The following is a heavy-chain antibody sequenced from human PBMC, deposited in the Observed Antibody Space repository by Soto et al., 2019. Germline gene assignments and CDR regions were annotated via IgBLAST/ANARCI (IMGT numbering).Heavy chain of an antibody. CDR1: GYSVSSSDYY. J-gene: IGHJ6*02. CDR3: APLSVSLSGPYGIHV. D-gene: IGHD2-15*01. Sequence: SETLSLPCIVSGYSVSSSDYYWAWIRQPPGKGLEWIGSMLYSGLTYYNPSLKSRVTLPVDTSKNQYSVRLNSVTASDTAVYYCAPLSVSLSGPYGIHVWGQGTTVTVSS. CDR2: MLYSGLT. V-gene: IGHV4-39*01.